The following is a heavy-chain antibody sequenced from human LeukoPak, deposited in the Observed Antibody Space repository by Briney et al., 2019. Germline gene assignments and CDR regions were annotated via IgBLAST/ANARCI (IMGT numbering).Heavy chain of an antibody. CDR3: ARLSGPYYYGMDV. V-gene: IGHV4-39*01. CDR2: IYYSGST. Sequence: SETLSLTCTVSGGSISSSSYYWGWIRQPPGKGLEWIGSIYYSGSTYYNPSLKSRVTISVDTSKNQFSLKLSSVTAADTAVYSCARLSGPYYYGMDVWGQGTTVTVSS. J-gene: IGHJ6*02. D-gene: IGHD3-10*01. CDR1: GGSISSSSYY.